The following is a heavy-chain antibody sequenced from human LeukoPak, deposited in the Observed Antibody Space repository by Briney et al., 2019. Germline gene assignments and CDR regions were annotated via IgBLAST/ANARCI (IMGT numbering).Heavy chain of an antibody. CDR3: AKESSSGYCFDY. V-gene: IGHV3-9*03. Sequence: GGSLRLSCAASGFTFDDYAMHWVRQAPGKGLEWVSGISWNSGSIGYADSVKGRFTISRDNAKNSLYLQMNSLRAEDMALYYCAKESSSGYCFDYWGQGTLVTVSS. CDR2: ISWNSGSI. J-gene: IGHJ4*02. CDR1: GFTFDDYA. D-gene: IGHD6-19*01.